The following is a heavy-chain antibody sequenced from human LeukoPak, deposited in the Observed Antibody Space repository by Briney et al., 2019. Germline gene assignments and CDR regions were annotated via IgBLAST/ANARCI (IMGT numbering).Heavy chain of an antibody. CDR1: GFTFSSYG. CDR3: ARSLSSGWLSGGSEYFQH. Sequence: GGSLRLSCAASGFTFSSYGMHWVRQAPGKGLEWVAVISYDGSNKYHADSVKGRFTISRDNSKNTLYLQMNSLRAEDTAVYYCARSLSSGWLSGGSEYFQHWGQGTLVTVSS. J-gene: IGHJ1*01. D-gene: IGHD6-19*01. V-gene: IGHV3-30*03. CDR2: ISYDGSNK.